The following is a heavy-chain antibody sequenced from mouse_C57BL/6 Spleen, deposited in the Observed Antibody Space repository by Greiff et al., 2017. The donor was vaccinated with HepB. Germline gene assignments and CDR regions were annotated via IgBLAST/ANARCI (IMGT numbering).Heavy chain of an antibody. CDR3: ARHILLRSSYYAMDY. Sequence: EVMLVESGGGLVKPGGSLKLSCAASGFTFSSYTMSWVRQTPEKRLEWVATISGGGGNTYYPDSVKGRFTISRDNAKNTLYLQMSSLRSEDTALYYCARHILLRSSYYAMDYWGQGTSVTVSS. J-gene: IGHJ4*01. D-gene: IGHD1-1*01. CDR2: ISGGGGNT. V-gene: IGHV5-9*01. CDR1: GFTFSSYT.